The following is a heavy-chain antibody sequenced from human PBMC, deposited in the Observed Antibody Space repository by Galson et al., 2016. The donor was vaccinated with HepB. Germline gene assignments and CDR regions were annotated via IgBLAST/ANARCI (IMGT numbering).Heavy chain of an antibody. D-gene: IGHD2-21*01. V-gene: IGHV3-21*01. CDR2: ISSDGVYT. CDR1: GFTFINYA. J-gene: IGHJ4*02. Sequence: SLRLSCAASGFTFINYAMSWVRQAPGKGLEWVSSISSDGVYTYYADSLKGRFSISRDNAKNSLFLQMSSLRAEDTAMYYCARDYFCVGASCRGERGRFDYWGQGALVTVSS. CDR3: ARDYFCVGASCRGERGRFDY.